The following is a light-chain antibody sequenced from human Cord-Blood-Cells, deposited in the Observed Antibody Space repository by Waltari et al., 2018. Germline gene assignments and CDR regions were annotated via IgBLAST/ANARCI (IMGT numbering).Light chain of an antibody. J-gene: IGLJ3*02. V-gene: IGLV2-11*01. CDR3: CSYAGSYTWV. CDR2: DVS. Sequence: QSALTQPRPVSGSPGPSVTISCTGTSSDVRGYNYVSWYHQHPGKAPKLMIYDVSKRPSGVPDRFSGSKSGNTASLTISGLQAEDEADYYCCSYAGSYTWVFGGGTKLTVL. CDR1: SSDVRGYNY.